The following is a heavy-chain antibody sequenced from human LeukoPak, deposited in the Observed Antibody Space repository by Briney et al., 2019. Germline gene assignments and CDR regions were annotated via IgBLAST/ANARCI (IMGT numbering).Heavy chain of an antibody. CDR2: INKDGGLT. Sequence: GGSLRLSCAASGFTFDDYSIHWVRQAPGKGLEWVPLINKDGGLTYYADSVKGRFTISRDNSKNSLYLQMNSLTTEDTALYFCAKEARGSSWTGFDYWGQGTLVTVSS. J-gene: IGHJ4*02. V-gene: IGHV3-43*01. D-gene: IGHD6-13*01. CDR1: GFTFDDYS. CDR3: AKEARGSSWTGFDY.